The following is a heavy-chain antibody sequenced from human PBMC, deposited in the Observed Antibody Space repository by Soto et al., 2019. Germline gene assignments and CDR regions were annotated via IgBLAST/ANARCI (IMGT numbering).Heavy chain of an antibody. D-gene: IGHD3-9*01. Sequence: QVQLQQWGAGLLKPSETLSLTCAVYGGSFSGYYWSWIRQPPGKGLEWLGEINQSGSTNYNPSLKRRVTISVDTSKNQFSLKLSSVTAADTAVYYCARVRVADPILYFDYWGQGTLVTVSS. CDR1: GGSFSGYY. J-gene: IGHJ4*02. CDR3: ARVRVADPILYFDY. CDR2: INQSGST. V-gene: IGHV4-34*01.